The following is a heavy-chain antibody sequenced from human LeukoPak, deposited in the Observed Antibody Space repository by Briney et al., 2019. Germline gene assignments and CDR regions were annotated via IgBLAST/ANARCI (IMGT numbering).Heavy chain of an antibody. V-gene: IGHV3-74*01. J-gene: IGHJ4*02. CDR3: LMYTNGWN. Sequence: GGSLRLSCAASGFTSSSYWMHWVRQAPGKGLVWVSRINSDGTSTTYADSVKGRFTISRDNAKNTLYLQTNSLRAEDTAMYYCLMYTNGWNWGQGTLVTVSS. CDR2: INSDGTST. CDR1: GFTSSSYW. D-gene: IGHD6-19*01.